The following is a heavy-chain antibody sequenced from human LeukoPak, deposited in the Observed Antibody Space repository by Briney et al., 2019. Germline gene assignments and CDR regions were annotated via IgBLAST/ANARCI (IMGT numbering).Heavy chain of an antibody. Sequence: GGSVRLSCAASGFSFSSAWMTWVRQPPGKGLEWVGRIKSKTDGGTVDYAAPVKGRFTISRDDSINTLYLQVNSLKTEDTAMYYCIVSNYYSSGSYNFDSWGQGTLVTVSS. V-gene: IGHV3-15*01. CDR3: IVSNYYSSGSYNFDS. CDR2: IKSKTDGGTV. CDR1: GFSFSSAW. D-gene: IGHD3-10*01. J-gene: IGHJ4*02.